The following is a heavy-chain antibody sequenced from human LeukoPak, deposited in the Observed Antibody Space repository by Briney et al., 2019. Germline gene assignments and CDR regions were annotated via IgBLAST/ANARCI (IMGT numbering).Heavy chain of an antibody. CDR1: GYTFPSSW. J-gene: IGHJ4*02. Sequence: GESLKVSCQVSGYTFPSSWIGWLRQMPGKALEWMGIIYPADSDTRYNPSFEGQVTISADKSISTAYLQWSSLKASDTAMYYCARRYCSGGTCYFDYWGQGTLVTVSS. V-gene: IGHV5-51*01. D-gene: IGHD2-15*01. CDR2: IYPADSDT. CDR3: ARRYCSGGTCYFDY.